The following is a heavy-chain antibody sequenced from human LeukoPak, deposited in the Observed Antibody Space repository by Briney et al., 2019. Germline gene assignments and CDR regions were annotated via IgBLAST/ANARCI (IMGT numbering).Heavy chain of an antibody. V-gene: IGHV1-69*04. CDR3: TSYPQSGDNWFDP. CDR2: IIPIFGIA. Sequence: SVKVSCKASGGTFSSYAISWVRQAPGQGLEWMGRIIPIFGIANYAQKFQGRVTITADKSTSAAYMELSSLRSEDTAVYYCTSYPQSGDNWFDPWGQGTLVTVSS. J-gene: IGHJ5*02. D-gene: IGHD3-10*01. CDR1: GGTFSSYA.